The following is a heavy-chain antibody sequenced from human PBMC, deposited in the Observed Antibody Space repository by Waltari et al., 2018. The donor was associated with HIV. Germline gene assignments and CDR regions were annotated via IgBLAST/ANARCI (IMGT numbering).Heavy chain of an antibody. CDR2: GSPCDAVT. V-gene: IGHV5-51*01. CDR1: GYSFTSYW. J-gene: IGHJ4*02. D-gene: IGHD4-17*01. CDR3: ARQDGYGAVPGGFFDY. Sequence: EVQLVQSGAEVKKPGESLKISCKGSGYSFTSYWIGWGRSMPGKGLEWMWIGSPCDAVTRYRPSFPGQVTISADTSICTAYLQWSSRKASDTAMYYCARQDGYGAVPGGFFDYWGQGTLVTVSS.